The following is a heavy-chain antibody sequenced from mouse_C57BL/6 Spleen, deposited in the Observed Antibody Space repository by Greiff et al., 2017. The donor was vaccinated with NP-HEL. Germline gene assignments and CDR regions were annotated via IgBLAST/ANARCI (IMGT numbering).Heavy chain of an antibody. CDR2: INPNYGTT. Sequence: VQLQQSGPELVKPGASVKISCKASGYSFTDYNMNWVKQSNGKSLEWIGVINPNYGTTSYNQKFKGKATLTVDQSSSTAYMQLNSLTSEDSAVYYCARRPSLTTVVATDAMDYWGQGTSVTVSS. D-gene: IGHD1-1*01. CDR1: GYSFTDYN. J-gene: IGHJ4*01. V-gene: IGHV1-39*01. CDR3: ARRPSLTTVVATDAMDY.